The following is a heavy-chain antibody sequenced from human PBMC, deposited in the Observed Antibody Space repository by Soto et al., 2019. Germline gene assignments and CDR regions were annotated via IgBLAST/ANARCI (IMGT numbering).Heavy chain of an antibody. J-gene: IGHJ4*02. D-gene: IGHD3-22*01. CDR3: AKDGGSSGYYSYFDY. Sequence: GESLKISCAASGFTFRDYYMTWLRQAPGKGLEWVSAISGSGGSTYYADSVKGRFTISRDNSKNTLYLQMNSLRAEDTAVYYCAKDGGSSGYYSYFDYWGQGTLVTVSS. CDR2: ISGSGGST. CDR1: GFTFRDYY. V-gene: IGHV3-23*01.